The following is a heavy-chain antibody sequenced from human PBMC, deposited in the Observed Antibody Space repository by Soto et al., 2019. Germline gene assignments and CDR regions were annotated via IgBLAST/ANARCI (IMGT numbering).Heavy chain of an antibody. CDR1: GRSISSSSYY. J-gene: IGHJ6*02. CDR2: IYYSGST. Sequence: PSETLSLTCTVSGRSISSSSYYWGWIRQPPGKGLELIGSIYYSGSTYYNPSLKIRVTISVDTSKNQFSLKLSSVTGADTAVYYCVTDTHGDGYNFYYYYGMDVWGQGTTVTVSS. D-gene: IGHD5-12*01. V-gene: IGHV4-39*01. CDR3: VTDTHGDGYNFYYYYGMDV.